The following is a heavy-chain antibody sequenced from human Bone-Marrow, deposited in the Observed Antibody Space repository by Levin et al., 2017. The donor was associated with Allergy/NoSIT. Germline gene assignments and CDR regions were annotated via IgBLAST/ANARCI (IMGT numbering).Heavy chain of an antibody. Sequence: GESLKISCKASGFHFTTYWIGWVRQRPGKGLEWMGIIYPYDSETRYSPSFQGQVTMSVDKSISTAYLQWSRLKASDTALYYCARRLGGYYDESSKGGFDPWGKGTLVTVSS. J-gene: IGHJ5*02. CDR3: ARRLGGYYDESSKGGFDP. V-gene: IGHV5-51*01. D-gene: IGHD3-22*01. CDR2: IYPYDSET. CDR1: GFHFTTYW.